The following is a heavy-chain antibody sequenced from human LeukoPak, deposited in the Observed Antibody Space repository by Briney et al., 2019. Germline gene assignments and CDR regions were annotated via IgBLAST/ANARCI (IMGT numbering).Heavy chain of an antibody. Sequence: SETLTLTCAVSGYSISSGYYWGWIRQPPGKGLEWIGSIYHSGSTYYNPSLKSRVTISVDTSKNQFSLKLSSVTAADTAVYYCARRLGYCSSTSCHGLGSDYWGQGNLVTVSS. J-gene: IGHJ4*02. CDR1: GYSISSGYY. D-gene: IGHD2-2*01. V-gene: IGHV4-38-2*01. CDR3: ARRLGYCSSTSCHGLGSDY. CDR2: IYHSGST.